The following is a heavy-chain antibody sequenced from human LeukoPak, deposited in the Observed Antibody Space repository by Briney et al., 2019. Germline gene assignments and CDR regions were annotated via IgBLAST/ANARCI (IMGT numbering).Heavy chain of an antibody. CDR3: ARDRAIVVVAAAYGMDV. Sequence: GGSQRLSCAASGFTFSSYSMNWVRQAPGKGLEWVSSISGSSSYIYYADSVKGRFTISRDNAKNSLYLQMNSLRAEDTAVYYCARDRAIVVVAAAYGMDVWGQGTTVTVSS. CDR1: GFTFSSYS. V-gene: IGHV3-21*01. D-gene: IGHD2-15*01. J-gene: IGHJ6*02. CDR2: ISGSSSYI.